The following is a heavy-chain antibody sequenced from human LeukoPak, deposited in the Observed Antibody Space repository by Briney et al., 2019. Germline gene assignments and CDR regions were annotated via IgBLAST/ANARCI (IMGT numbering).Heavy chain of an antibody. CDR2: IYTSGST. Sequence: SETLSLTCTVSGGSISSYYWSWTRQPPGNGLEWIGYIYTSGSTNYNPSLKSRVTISVDTSKNQFSLKLSSVTAADTAVYYCARLAGEYSSSDYWGQGTLVTVSS. V-gene: IGHV4-4*09. CDR3: ARLAGEYSSSDY. D-gene: IGHD6-6*01. CDR1: GGSISSYY. J-gene: IGHJ4*02.